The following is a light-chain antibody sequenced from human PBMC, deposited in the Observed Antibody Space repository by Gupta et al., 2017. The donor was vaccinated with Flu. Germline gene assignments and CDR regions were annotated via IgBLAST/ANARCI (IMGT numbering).Light chain of an antibody. CDR2: EVT. CDR3: RQDDDVPHT. CDR1: QDIDDD. Sequence: DTTLTQPPAFMSATPGDKVNISCKASQDIDDDMNWYQQKPGEAAIFIIQEVTTLGPGIPPTFRGRGYVTDFTLTINNIEAEDAAYYFCRQDDDVPHTFGEGTKVEIK. J-gene: IGKJ2*01. V-gene: IGKV5-2*01.